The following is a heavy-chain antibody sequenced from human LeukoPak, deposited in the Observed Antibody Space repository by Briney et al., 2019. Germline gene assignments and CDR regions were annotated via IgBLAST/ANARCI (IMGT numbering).Heavy chain of an antibody. D-gene: IGHD3-10*02. J-gene: IGHJ4*02. CDR3: ASVTMSRSN. CDR1: GGSISSSSYY. V-gene: IGHV4-39*07. Sequence: KASETLSLTCTVSGGSISSSSYYWGWIRQPPGKGLEWIGSMYYSGSTYYNPSLKSRVTISVDTSKNQFSLKLSSVTAADTAVYYCASVTMSRSNWGQGTLVTVSS. CDR2: MYYSGST.